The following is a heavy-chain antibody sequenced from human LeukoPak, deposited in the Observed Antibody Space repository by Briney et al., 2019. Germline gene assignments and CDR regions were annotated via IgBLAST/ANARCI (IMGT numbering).Heavy chain of an antibody. CDR2: INPNSGGT. D-gene: IGHD6-13*01. Sequence: GASVKVSCKASGYTFTGYYMHWVRQAPGQGLEWMGWINPNSGGTNYAQKFQGRVTMTRDTSISTAYMELSRLRSDDTAVYYCAAFIAAAGNAWANAGLYYFDYWGQGTLVTVSS. J-gene: IGHJ4*02. V-gene: IGHV1-2*02. CDR3: AAFIAAAGNAWANAGLYYFDY. CDR1: GYTFTGYY.